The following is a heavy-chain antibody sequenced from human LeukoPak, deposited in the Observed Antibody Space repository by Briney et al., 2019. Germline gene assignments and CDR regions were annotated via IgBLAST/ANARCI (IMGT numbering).Heavy chain of an antibody. CDR1: GGSISSGGYY. Sequence: PSQTLSLTCTVSGGSISSGGYYWSWIRQHPGKGLEWIGYIYYSGSTYYNPSLKSRVTISVDTSKNQFSLKLSSVTAADMAVYYCAREGLPXWXFDLWGRGTLVTVS. J-gene: IGHJ2*01. CDR3: AREGLPXWXFDL. CDR2: IYYSGST. V-gene: IGHV4-31*03.